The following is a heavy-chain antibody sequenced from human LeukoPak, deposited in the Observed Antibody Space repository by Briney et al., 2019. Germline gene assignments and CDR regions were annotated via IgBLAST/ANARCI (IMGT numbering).Heavy chain of an antibody. D-gene: IGHD2-2*01. J-gene: IGHJ5*02. CDR1: GGSISSGDYY. CDR3: ARVSIVVVPAAMNSVSYNWFDP. CDR2: IYYSGST. V-gene: IGHV4-30-4*01. Sequence: SETLSLTCTVSGGSISSGDYYWSWIRQPPGKGLEWIGYIYYSGSTYYNPSLKSRVTISVDTSKNQFSLKLSSVTAADTAVYYCARVSIVVVPAAMNSVSYNWFDPWGQGTLVTVSP.